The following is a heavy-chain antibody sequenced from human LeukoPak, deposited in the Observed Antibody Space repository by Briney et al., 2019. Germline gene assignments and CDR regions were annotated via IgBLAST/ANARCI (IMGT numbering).Heavy chain of an antibody. D-gene: IGHD6-19*01. CDR2: IYYSGST. CDR3: ARESSSGLGY. V-gene: IGHV4-59*01. Sequence: PSETLSLTCTVSGGSISSYYWSWIRQPPGKGLEWIGYIYYSGSTNYNPSLKSRVTISVDTSKNQFSLKLSSVTAADTAVYYCARESSSGLGYWGQGTLVTVSS. CDR1: GGSISSYY. J-gene: IGHJ4*02.